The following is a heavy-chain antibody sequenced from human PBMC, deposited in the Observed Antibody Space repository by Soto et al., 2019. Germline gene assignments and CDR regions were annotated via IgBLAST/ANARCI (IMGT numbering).Heavy chain of an antibody. J-gene: IGHJ6*02. Sequence: PSETLSLTCTVSGGSISSSSYYWGWIRQPPGKGLEWIGSIYYSGSTYYNPSLKSRVTISVDTSKNQFSLKLSSVTAADTAVYYCARPGSSWFDYYYYGMDVWGQGTTVTVSS. V-gene: IGHV4-39*01. CDR2: IYYSGST. CDR1: GGSISSSSYY. CDR3: ARPGSSWFDYYYYGMDV. D-gene: IGHD6-13*01.